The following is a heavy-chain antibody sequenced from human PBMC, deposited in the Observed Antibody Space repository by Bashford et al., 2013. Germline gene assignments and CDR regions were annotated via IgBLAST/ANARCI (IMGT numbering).Heavy chain of an antibody. V-gene: IGHV1-69*05. Sequence: WVRQAPGQGLEWMGGIIPNFGTSNYAQKFQGRVTMTTDTSTSTAYMELRSLRSDDTAVYYCARDDLLSDYWGPREPGHRLL. D-gene: IGHD2/OR15-2a*01. J-gene: IGHJ4*03. CDR2: IIPNFGTS. CDR3: ARDDLLSDY.